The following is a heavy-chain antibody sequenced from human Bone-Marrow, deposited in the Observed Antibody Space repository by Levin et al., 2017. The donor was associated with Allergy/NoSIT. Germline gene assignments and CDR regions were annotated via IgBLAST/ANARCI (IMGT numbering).Heavy chain of an antibody. CDR1: GFTFNNYW. CDR3: ARGPSGSYY. D-gene: IGHD1-26*01. CDR2: IKQDGSEK. V-gene: IGHV3-7*01. Sequence: GESLKISCVVSGFTFNNYWMSWVRQAPGKGLEWVANIKQDGSEKNYVDSVKGRFTISRDNAKNSLYLQMNSLRAEDTAVYYCARGPSGSYYWGQGTLVTVSS. J-gene: IGHJ4*02.